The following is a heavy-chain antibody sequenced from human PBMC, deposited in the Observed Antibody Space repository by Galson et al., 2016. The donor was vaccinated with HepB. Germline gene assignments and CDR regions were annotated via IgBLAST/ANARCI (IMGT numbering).Heavy chain of an antibody. Sequence: ETLSLTCSVSGGSIGPGAYYWDWIRQSPGKGLEWLGNLYFGGNTYYNPSLRSRVTISVDASRNEFSLKLTSVTAADTAVYYCARRPYSYFDDSTSLDSWGQGTLVTVSS. CDR2: LYFGGNT. J-gene: IGHJ4*02. CDR3: ARRPYSYFDDSTSLDS. V-gene: IGHV4-39*01. CDR1: GGSIGPGAYY. D-gene: IGHD3-22*01.